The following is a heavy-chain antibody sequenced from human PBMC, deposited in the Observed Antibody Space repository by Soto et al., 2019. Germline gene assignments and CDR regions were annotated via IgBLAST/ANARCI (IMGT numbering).Heavy chain of an antibody. CDR1: GFTFSNYA. V-gene: IGHV3-23*01. CDR2: ITGRGDST. Sequence: VGSLRLSCAASGFTFSNYAMNWVRQAPGKGLEWVSAITGRGDSTYYADSVKGRFTISRDNSKNTLYLQMNSLRAEDTAVYFCARVRPYYDNWGQGTLVTVSS. J-gene: IGHJ4*02. CDR3: ARVRPYYDN.